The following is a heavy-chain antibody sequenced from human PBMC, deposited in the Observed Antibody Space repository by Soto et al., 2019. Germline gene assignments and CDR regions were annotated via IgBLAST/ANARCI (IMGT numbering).Heavy chain of an antibody. J-gene: IGHJ4*02. CDR2: ISYDGSNK. Sequence: PGGSLRLSCAASGFTFSSHAMHWVRQAPGKGLEWVAVISYDGSNKYYADSVKGRFTISRDNSKNTLYLQMNSLRAEDTAVYYCARDTPTTVTTHPLLDYWGQGTLVTVSS. CDR1: GFTFSSHA. D-gene: IGHD4-17*01. V-gene: IGHV3-30-3*01. CDR3: ARDTPTTVTTHPLLDY.